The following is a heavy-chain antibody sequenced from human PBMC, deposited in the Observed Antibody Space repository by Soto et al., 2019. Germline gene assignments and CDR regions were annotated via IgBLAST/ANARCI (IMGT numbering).Heavy chain of an antibody. CDR1: GGSLSSSVYS. J-gene: IGHJ6*02. V-gene: IGHV4-30-2*01. CDR2: MYHDGTT. Sequence: QLQLQESGSGLVKPSQTLSLTCAVSGGSLSSSVYSWTWIRQPPGQGLEWIGNMYHDGTTYYNPSLKSRVTISVDRSKSQFSLKLTSVTAADTAMYYCARGPTHYFYGMDVWGQGTTVTVSS. CDR3: ARGPTHYFYGMDV.